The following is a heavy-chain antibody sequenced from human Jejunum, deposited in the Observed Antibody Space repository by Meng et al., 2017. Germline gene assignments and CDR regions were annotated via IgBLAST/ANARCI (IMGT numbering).Heavy chain of an antibody. CDR1: GGSVTAYY. J-gene: IGHJ4*02. Sequence: SETLSLTCTVSGGSVTAYYWSWIRQPAGKGLEWIWRAYPSGLSNYNPSLNSRVSMPVDSSKNQFSLKLSSVTAADTAVYYCARGASSGYESFDYWGQGTLVTVSS. V-gene: IGHV4-4*07. D-gene: IGHD5-12*01. CDR3: ARGASSGYESFDY. CDR2: AYPSGLS.